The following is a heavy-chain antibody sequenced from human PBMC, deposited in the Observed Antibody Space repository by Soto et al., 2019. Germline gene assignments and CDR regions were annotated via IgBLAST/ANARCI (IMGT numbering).Heavy chain of an antibody. CDR1: GFTFSDFY. D-gene: IGHD2-8*01. CDR2: ISSSGTTT. Sequence: QVQLVESGGGLVKPGGSLRLSCAASGFTFSDFYMSWIRPAPGKGLEWISYISSSGTTTYYTDSVKGRFTISRDNAKNSLYLQMNTLRDEDTAVYYCARIWGGGGYALIYWGQGTLVTVSS. J-gene: IGHJ4*02. CDR3: ARIWGGGGYALIY. V-gene: IGHV3-11*01.